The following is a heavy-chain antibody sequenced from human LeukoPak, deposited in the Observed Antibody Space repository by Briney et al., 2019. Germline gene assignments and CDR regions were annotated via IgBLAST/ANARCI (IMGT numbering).Heavy chain of an antibody. D-gene: IGHD3-10*01. CDR1: GYIFTSYW. Sequence: GASLQISCEGSGYIFTSYWIGLVRPLAGKGLEWMGIIYPGDSDTRYSPSFQGQVTISADKSISTAYLQWSSLKASDTAMYYCARQAVRGVIDYWGQGTLVTVSS. J-gene: IGHJ4*02. CDR3: ARQAVRGVIDY. V-gene: IGHV5-51*01. CDR2: IYPGDSDT.